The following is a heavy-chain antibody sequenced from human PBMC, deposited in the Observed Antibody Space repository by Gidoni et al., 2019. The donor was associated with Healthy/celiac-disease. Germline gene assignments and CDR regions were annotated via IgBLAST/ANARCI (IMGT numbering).Heavy chain of an antibody. J-gene: IGHJ4*02. D-gene: IGHD4-17*01. CDR2: IYPGDSHT. V-gene: IGHV5-51*01. Sequence: EVQLVQSGAEVKKPGESLRISCKGSGYSFTNYWIGWVRQLPGKGLECVGLIYPGDSHTRYSPSFQGQVTISADKSISTAYLLWSGLKASDTAMYYCARGTTVVTSDFDYWGQGTLVTVSS. CDR3: ARGTTVVTSDFDY. CDR1: GYSFTNYW.